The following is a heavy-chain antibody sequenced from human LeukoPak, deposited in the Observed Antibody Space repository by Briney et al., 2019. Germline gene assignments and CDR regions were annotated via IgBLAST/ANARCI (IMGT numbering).Heavy chain of an antibody. CDR1: GFTFSGSA. CDR3: ARDGYGSGSYFQLGYCGMDV. Sequence: GGSLRLSCAASGFTFSGSAMHWVRQASGKGLEWVGRIRSKANSYATAYAASVRGRFTISRDDSKNTAYLQMNSLKTEDTAVYYCARDGYGSGSYFQLGYCGMDVWGQGTTVTVSS. J-gene: IGHJ6*02. CDR2: IRSKANSYAT. D-gene: IGHD3-10*01. V-gene: IGHV3-73*01.